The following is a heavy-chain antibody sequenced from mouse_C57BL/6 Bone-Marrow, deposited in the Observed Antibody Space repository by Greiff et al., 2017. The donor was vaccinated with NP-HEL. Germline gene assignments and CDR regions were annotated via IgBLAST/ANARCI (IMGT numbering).Heavy chain of an antibody. CDR3: ALYYDYDFSYWYFDV. D-gene: IGHD2-4*01. CDR1: GYSITSGYY. V-gene: IGHV3-6*01. Sequence: EVQLQESGPGLVKPSQSLSLTCSVTGYSITSGYYWNWIRQFPGNKLELMGYIIYDGSNNYNPSLKNRISITRDTSKNQFFLKLNSVTTEATAPYYCALYYDYDFSYWYFDVWGTGTTVTVSS. CDR2: IIYDGSN. J-gene: IGHJ1*03.